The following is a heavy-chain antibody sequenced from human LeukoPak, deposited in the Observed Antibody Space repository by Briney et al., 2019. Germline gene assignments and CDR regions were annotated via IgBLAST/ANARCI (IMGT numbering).Heavy chain of an antibody. V-gene: IGHV4-4*09. J-gene: IGHJ4*02. CDR2: IYTSGST. CDR1: GGSISSYY. D-gene: IGHD5-18*01. CDR3: ARGGHSYGYLSDY. Sequence: SATLSLPCTVSGGSISSYYWSWIRQPPGKGLEWIGYIYTSGSTNYNPSLKSRVTISVDTSKNQFSLKLSSVTAADTAVYYCARGGHSYGYLSDYWGQGTLVTVSS.